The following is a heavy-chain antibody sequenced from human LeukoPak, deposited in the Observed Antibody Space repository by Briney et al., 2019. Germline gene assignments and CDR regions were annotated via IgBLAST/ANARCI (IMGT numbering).Heavy chain of an antibody. V-gene: IGHV3-21*01. D-gene: IGHD3-3*01. Sequence: PGGSLRLSCAASGFTFSGYSMTWVRQAPGKGLEWISSRSSGGRYIYYADSVRGRFTISRDNAKNSLSLLMNSLRAEDTAVYYCARDRPTGASRLFVVQWGQGTLVTVSS. J-gene: IGHJ4*02. CDR1: GFTFSGYS. CDR3: ARDRPTGASRLFVVQ. CDR2: RSSGGRYI.